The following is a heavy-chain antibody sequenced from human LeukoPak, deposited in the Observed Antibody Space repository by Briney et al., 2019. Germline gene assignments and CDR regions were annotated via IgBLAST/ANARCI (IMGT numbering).Heavy chain of an antibody. V-gene: IGHV1-46*01. CDR1: GYTFTTYY. D-gene: IGHD2-15*01. Sequence: ASVKVSCKASGYTFTTYYIHWVRQAPGQGLEWMGIINPSGGSTNYAQKFQGRVTLSRDKSTSTVYMELSSLRSEDTAVYYCARGTREDLKFDYFDYWGQGTLVTVSS. CDR2: INPSGGST. J-gene: IGHJ4*02. CDR3: ARGTREDLKFDYFDY.